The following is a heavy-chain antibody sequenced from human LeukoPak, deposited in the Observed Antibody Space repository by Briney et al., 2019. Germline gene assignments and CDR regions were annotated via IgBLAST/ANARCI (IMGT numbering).Heavy chain of an antibody. CDR2: INHSGST. CDR1: GGSISSGGYY. J-gene: IGHJ4*02. Sequence: SQTLSLTCTVSGGSISSGGYYWSWIRQPPGKGLEWIGEINHSGSTNYNPSLKSRVTISVDTSKNQFSLKLSSVTAADTAVYYCARGKGCGWTFDYWGQGTLVTVSS. CDR3: ARGKGCGWTFDY. V-gene: IGHV4-31*03. D-gene: IGHD6-19*01.